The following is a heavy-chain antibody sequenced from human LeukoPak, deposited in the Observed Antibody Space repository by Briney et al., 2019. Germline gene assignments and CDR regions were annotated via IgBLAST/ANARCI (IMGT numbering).Heavy chain of an antibody. J-gene: IGHJ4*02. D-gene: IGHD6-13*01. CDR1: GFTFSSYA. CDR2: ISYDGSNK. V-gene: IGHV3-30-3*01. Sequence: GGSLRLSCAASGFTFSSYAMHWVRQAPGKGLEWVAVISYDGSNKYYADSVEGRFTISRDNSKNTLYLQMNSLRAEDTAVYYCARDSQQLDGYFDYWGQGTLVTVSS. CDR3: ARDSQQLDGYFDY.